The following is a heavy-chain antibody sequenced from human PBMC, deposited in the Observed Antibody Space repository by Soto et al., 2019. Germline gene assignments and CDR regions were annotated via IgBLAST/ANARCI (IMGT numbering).Heavy chain of an antibody. CDR2: IYYTGHT. CDR3: ARGSQLERDGLDI. V-gene: IGHV4-31*03. J-gene: IGHJ3*02. D-gene: IGHD1-1*01. Sequence: QVQLQESGPGLVKPSQTLSLTCSVSGVSINSGGYYWSWIRHHPGKGLEWIGYIYYTGHTFYHASLRSRVAMSLDTSKNQFSLKLSSVTAADTAVYYCARGSQLERDGLDIWGQGTMVTVSS. CDR1: GVSINSGGYY.